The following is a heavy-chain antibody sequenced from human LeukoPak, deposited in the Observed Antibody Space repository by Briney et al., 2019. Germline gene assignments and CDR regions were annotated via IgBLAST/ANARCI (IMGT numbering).Heavy chain of an antibody. D-gene: IGHD6-13*01. CDR2: IYHSGST. Sequence: SETLSLTCAVSGGSISSGGYSWSWIRQPPGKGLEWIGYIYHSGSTYYNPSLKSRVTISVDRSKNQFSLKLSSVTAADTAVYYCARGGIAAAGTPNWFDPWGQGTLVTVSS. J-gene: IGHJ5*02. CDR3: ARGGIAAAGTPNWFDP. V-gene: IGHV4-30-2*01. CDR1: GGSISSGGYS.